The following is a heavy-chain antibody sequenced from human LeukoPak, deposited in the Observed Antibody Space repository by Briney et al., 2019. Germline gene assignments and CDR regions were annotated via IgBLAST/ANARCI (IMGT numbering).Heavy chain of an antibody. CDR1: GYTFSRHG. D-gene: IGHD3-22*01. J-gene: IGHJ4*02. CDR3: AKDIHPGLDSGASCCFDY. V-gene: IGHV1-18*01. CDR2: VSGYNGNT. Sequence: GASVTVSCMTSGYTFSRHGITWVRQAPGQGLEWMGWVSGYNGNTNYAQNVQGRVTMTTDTSTNTAYIELRSLRSDDTGVYYCAKDIHPGLDSGASCCFDYWGEGTPVTVSS.